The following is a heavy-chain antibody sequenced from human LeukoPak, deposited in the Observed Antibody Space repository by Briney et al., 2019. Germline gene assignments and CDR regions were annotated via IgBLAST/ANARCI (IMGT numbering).Heavy chain of an antibody. J-gene: IGHJ4*02. V-gene: IGHV1-2*06. CDR1: GYTFTGYY. CDR3: ARGVYQGDYFDY. D-gene: IGHD6-6*01. Sequence: ASVKVSCKASGYTFTGYYMHWARQAPGQGLEWMGRINPNSGGTNYAQKFQGRVTMTRDTSISTAYMELSRLRSDDTAVYYCARGVYQGDYFDYWGQGTLVTVSS. CDR2: INPNSGGT.